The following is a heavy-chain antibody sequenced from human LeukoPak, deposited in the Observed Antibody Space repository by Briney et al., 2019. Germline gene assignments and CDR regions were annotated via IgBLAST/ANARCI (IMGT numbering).Heavy chain of an antibody. CDR1: GFTFKSYL. Sequence: GGSLRLSCAASGFTFKSYLMTWVRQAPGKGLEWVSAISGSGGSTYYADSVKGRFTISRDNSKNTLYLQMNSLRAEDTAVYYCAKDLWSATIFDYWGQGTLVTVSS. CDR3: AKDLWSATIFDY. V-gene: IGHV3-23*01. J-gene: IGHJ4*02. CDR2: ISGSGGST. D-gene: IGHD5-12*01.